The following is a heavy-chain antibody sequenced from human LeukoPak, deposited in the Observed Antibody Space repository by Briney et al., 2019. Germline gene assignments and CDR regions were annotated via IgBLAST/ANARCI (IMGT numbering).Heavy chain of an antibody. V-gene: IGHV3-30*02. CDR3: AKVLTVLTLGYFDY. D-gene: IGHD4-17*01. J-gene: IGHJ4*02. Sequence: PGGSLRLSCAASGFTFSTYGMHWVRQARGRGVEGVAFIRYDGSNKYYADCVKGRFTISRDNSKNTLYLQMNSLRTEDTAVYYCAKVLTVLTLGYFDYWGPGTLVNVSS. CDR2: IRYDGSNK. CDR1: GFTFSTYG.